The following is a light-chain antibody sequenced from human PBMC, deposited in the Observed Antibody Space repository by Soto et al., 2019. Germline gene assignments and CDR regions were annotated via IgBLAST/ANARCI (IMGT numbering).Light chain of an antibody. CDR3: QQYNSYSRS. J-gene: IGKJ4*01. CDR2: KAS. Sequence: EIQMTQSPSTLSASLGDRVTITCRASQSISSWLAWYQQKPGKAPKLLIYKASSLESGVPSRFSGSGSGTEFTLTISSLQPDDFATYYCQQYNSYSRSFGGGTKVDIK. V-gene: IGKV1-5*03. CDR1: QSISSW.